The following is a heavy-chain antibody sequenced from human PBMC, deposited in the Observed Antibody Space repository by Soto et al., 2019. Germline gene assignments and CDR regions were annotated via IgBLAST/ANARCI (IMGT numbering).Heavy chain of an antibody. CDR2: INADNGDS. Sequence: QVQLVQSGAEVKKPGASVKVSCNPSGYAFTSYTMHWVRQAPGQGLGRMGWINADNGDSKYSQKFQGRVTITSDTSASIAYMELSSLRSEDTAVYYCARDTGSGLRVDPGIFEYSGQGTLVTVSS. V-gene: IGHV1-3*01. J-gene: IGHJ4*02. D-gene: IGHD1-26*01. CDR1: GYAFTSYT. CDR3: ARDTGSGLRVDPGIFEY.